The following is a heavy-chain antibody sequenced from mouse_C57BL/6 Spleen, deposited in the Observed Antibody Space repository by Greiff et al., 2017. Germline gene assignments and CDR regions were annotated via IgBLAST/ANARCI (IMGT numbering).Heavy chain of an antibody. CDR2: ISDGGSYT. CDR1: GFTFSSYA. J-gene: IGHJ1*03. V-gene: IGHV5-4*01. Sequence: EVMLVESGGGLVKPGGSLKLSCAASGFTFSSYALSWVRQTPEKRLVWVATISDGGSYTYYPDNVKGRFTISRANAKNNLYLQMSHLKSEDTAMYYGARDPITTVVAHWYCDVWGTGTTVTVSS. D-gene: IGHD1-1*01. CDR3: ARDPITTVVAHWYCDV.